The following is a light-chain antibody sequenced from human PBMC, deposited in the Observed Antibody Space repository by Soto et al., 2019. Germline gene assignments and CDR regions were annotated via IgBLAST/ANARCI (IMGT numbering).Light chain of an antibody. Sequence: QAVVTQEPSLTVSPGGTVTLTCASSTGAVTTGYYPSWFQHKPGHAPRALIYNTNDKHSWTPARLSGSLLGDKAALTLSGVQPEDEAEYYCLLYYGGARVFGGGTKLTVL. CDR1: TGAVTTGYY. V-gene: IGLV7-43*01. CDR3: LLYYGGARV. J-gene: IGLJ3*02. CDR2: NTN.